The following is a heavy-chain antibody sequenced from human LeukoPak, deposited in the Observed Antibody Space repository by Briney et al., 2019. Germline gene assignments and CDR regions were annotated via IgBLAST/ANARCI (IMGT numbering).Heavy chain of an antibody. CDR2: VSDDGNKK. D-gene: IGHD2-2*01. J-gene: IGHJ6*03. CDR3: ARGQLLLEGYFYYMDV. V-gene: IGHV3-30*01. Sequence: GGSLRLSRAASGFTFSSYPMHWVRQAPGKGLEWVAVVSDDGNKKFDADFVKGRFTISRDNSKNTLYLQMNSLRGEDTAVYYCARGQLLLEGYFYYMDVWGKGTTVTVSS. CDR1: GFTFSSYP.